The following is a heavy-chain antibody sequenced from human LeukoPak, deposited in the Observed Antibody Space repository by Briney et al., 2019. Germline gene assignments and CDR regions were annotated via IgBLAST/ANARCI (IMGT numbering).Heavy chain of an antibody. CDR3: ARVSSVAGTRYYYMDV. J-gene: IGHJ6*03. CDR2: ISAYNGNT. V-gene: IGHV1-18*01. CDR1: GYTFTSYG. Sequence: ASVKVSCKASGYTFTSYGISWVRQAPGQGLEWMGWISAYNGNTNYAQKLQGRVTMTTDTSTSTAYMELRSLRSDDTAVYYCARVSSVAGTRYYYMDVWGKGTTVTVSS. D-gene: IGHD6-13*01.